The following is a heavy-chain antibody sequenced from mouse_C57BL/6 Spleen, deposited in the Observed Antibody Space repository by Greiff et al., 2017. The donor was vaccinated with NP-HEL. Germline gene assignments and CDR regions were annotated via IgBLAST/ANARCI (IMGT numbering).Heavy chain of an antibody. J-gene: IGHJ3*01. D-gene: IGHD1-1*01. CDR1: GYTFTDYY. V-gene: IGHV1-26*01. CDR2: INPNNGGT. CDR3: ARSYYGSSPWFAY. Sequence: EVQLQQSGPELVKPGASVKISCKASGYTFTDYYMNWVKQSHGKSLEWIGDINPNNGGTSYNQKFKGKATLTVDKSSSTAYMELRSLTSEDSAVYDCARSYYGSSPWFAYWGQGTLVTVSA.